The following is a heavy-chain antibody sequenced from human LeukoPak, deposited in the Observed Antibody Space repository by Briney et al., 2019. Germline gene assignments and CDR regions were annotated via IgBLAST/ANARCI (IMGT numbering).Heavy chain of an antibody. CDR2: ISTNNGNI. V-gene: IGHV1-18*01. Sequence: ASAKVSCKGSGYTFTSYGISWVRQAPGQGLEWMGWISTNNGNINYAQKFQGRVTVTADESTSTAYMELSSLRSEDTAVYYCARGGGWFDPWGQGTLVTVSS. D-gene: IGHD3-16*01. J-gene: IGHJ5*02. CDR1: GYTFTSYG. CDR3: ARGGGWFDP.